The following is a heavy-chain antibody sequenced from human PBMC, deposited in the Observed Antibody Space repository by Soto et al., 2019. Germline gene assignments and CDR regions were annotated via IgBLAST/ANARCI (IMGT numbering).Heavy chain of an antibody. D-gene: IGHD3-10*01. J-gene: IGHJ6*02. CDR2: INPSGGST. CDR1: GYTFTSYY. V-gene: IGHV1-46*01. CDR3: ARGNDPNVLLWFGELLYPGYDYYGMDV. Sequence: ASVKVSCKASGYTFTSYYMHWVRQAPGQGLEWMGIINPSGGSTSYAQKFQGRVTMTRDTSTSTVYMELSSLRSEDTAVYYCARGNDPNVLLWFGELLYPGYDYYGMDVWGQGTTVTVSS.